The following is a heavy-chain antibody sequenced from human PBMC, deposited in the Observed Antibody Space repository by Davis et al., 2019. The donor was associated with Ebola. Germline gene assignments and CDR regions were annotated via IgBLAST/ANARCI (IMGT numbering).Heavy chain of an antibody. D-gene: IGHD6-6*01. J-gene: IGHJ4*02. V-gene: IGHV4-59*01. CDR2: IYNSGSGST. Sequence: PSETLSLTCTVSGGSISRYYWSWIRQSPGKGLEWIAYIYNSGSGSTNYNPSLKSRVTISGDTSKNQISLKLSSVTAADTAVYYCARASHSTSSLGFDYWGQGTRVTVSS. CDR3: ARASHSTSSLGFDY. CDR1: GGSISRYY.